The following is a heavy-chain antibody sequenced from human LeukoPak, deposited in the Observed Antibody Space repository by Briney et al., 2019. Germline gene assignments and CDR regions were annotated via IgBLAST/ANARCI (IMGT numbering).Heavy chain of an antibody. Sequence: GGPLDLSFVASGLPYRRFSMNWAPRAPGKGLGGVSTISSGSDYIYHADSVRGRFTISRDNARNSLYLQMNSLRAEDTAVYYCARDLSLGMPGGFDFWGQGILVTVSS. CDR2: ISSGSDYI. V-gene: IGHV3-21*06. D-gene: IGHD2-2*01. CDR1: GLPYRRFS. CDR3: ARDLSLGMPGGFDF. J-gene: IGHJ4*02.